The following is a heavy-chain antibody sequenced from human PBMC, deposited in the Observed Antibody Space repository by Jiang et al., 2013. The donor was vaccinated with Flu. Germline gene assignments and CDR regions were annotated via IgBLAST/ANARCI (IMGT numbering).Heavy chain of an antibody. CDR1: GGSISSYY. J-gene: IGHJ4*02. CDR2: IYYSGST. V-gene: IGHV4-59*01. D-gene: IGHD3-22*01. CDR3: ARHYYYDSSPLDY. Sequence: GLVKPSETLSLTCTVSGGSISSYYWSWIRQPPGKGLEWIGYIYYSGSTNYNPSLKSRVTISVDTSKNQFSLKLSSVTAADTAVYYCARHYYYDSSPLDYWGQGTLVTVSS.